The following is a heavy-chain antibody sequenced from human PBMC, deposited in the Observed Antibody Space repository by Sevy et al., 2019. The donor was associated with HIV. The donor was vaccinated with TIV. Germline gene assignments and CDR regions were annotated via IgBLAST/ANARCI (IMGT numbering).Heavy chain of an antibody. CDR2: INPNSGVT. J-gene: IGHJ3*02. CDR3: VREDINAPRTLLSFDI. CDR1: GYIFSDYN. Sequence: ASVKVSCKTTGYIFSDYNMHWVRQAPGQGLEWMALINPNSGVTIYAHNFRGRVSVTRDTSMSTAYMELSGLTSDDTAVHYCVREDINAPRTLLSFDIWGQGTMVTVSS. D-gene: IGHD3-3*01. V-gene: IGHV1-2*06.